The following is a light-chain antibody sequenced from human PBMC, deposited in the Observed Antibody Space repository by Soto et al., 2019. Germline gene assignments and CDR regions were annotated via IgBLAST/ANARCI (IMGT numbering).Light chain of an antibody. J-gene: IGKJ1*01. CDR2: KAS. V-gene: IGKV1-5*03. Sequence: DIQMTQSPSTLFESVGDRVTITCRASQSISIWLAWYQQNPGKAPKLLIYKASSLESGVPSSFSGSGSGTEFTLTISSLQPDDFATYYCQQYNSYSRTLGQGTKVEIK. CDR3: QQYNSYSRT. CDR1: QSISIW.